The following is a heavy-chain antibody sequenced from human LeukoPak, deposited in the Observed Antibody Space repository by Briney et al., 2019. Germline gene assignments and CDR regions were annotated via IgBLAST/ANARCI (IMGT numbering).Heavy chain of an antibody. V-gene: IGHV4-31*03. CDR1: GGSISSGGYY. J-gene: IGHJ1*01. CDR2: IYYSGST. D-gene: IGHD3-22*01. CDR3: ARAGDSSGYYSYVYFQH. Sequence: PSETLSLTCTVSGGSISSGGYYWSWIRQHPGKGLEWIGYIYYSGSTHYNPSLKSRVTISVDTSKNQFSLKLSSVTAADTAVYYCARAGDSSGYYSYVYFQHWGQGTLVTVSS.